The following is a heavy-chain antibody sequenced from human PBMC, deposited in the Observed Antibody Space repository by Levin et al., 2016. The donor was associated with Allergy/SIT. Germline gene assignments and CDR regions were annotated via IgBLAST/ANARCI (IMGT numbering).Heavy chain of an antibody. CDR2: INPSGGST. J-gene: IGHJ6*02. D-gene: IGHD3-3*01. CDR3: ASSSYDFWSGYYGYYYYGMDV. V-gene: IGHV1-46*01. Sequence: WVRQAPGQGLEWMGIINPSGGSTSYAQKFQGRVTMTRDTSTSTVYMELSSLRSEDTAVYYCASSSYDFWSGYYGYYYYGMDVWGQGTTVTVSS.